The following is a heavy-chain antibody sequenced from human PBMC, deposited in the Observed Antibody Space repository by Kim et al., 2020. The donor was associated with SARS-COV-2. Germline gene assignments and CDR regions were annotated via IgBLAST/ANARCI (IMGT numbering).Heavy chain of an antibody. Sequence: SETLSLTCTVSGGSISSGGYYWSWIRQHPGKGLEWIGYIYYSGSTYYNLSLKSRVTISVDTSKNQFSLKLSSVTAADTAVYYCARARVVVPAANNWFDPCGQGTLVTVSS. J-gene: IGHJ5*02. CDR2: IYYSGST. D-gene: IGHD2-2*01. CDR1: GGSISSGGYY. CDR3: ARARVVVPAANNWFDP. V-gene: IGHV4-31*03.